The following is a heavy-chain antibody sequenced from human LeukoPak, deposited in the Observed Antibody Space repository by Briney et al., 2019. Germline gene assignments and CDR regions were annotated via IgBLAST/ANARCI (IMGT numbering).Heavy chain of an antibody. CDR3: ANYDSSGYYYFDY. CDR2: ISGSGGST. V-gene: IGHV3-23*01. J-gene: IGHJ4*02. Sequence: GGSLRLSCAAYGLIFSSYAMSWVHQAPGKGLEWVSAISGSGGSTYYADSVKGRFTISRDNSKNTLYLQMNSLRAEDTAVYYCANYDSSGYYYFDYWGQGTLVTVSS. CDR1: GLIFSSYA. D-gene: IGHD3-22*01.